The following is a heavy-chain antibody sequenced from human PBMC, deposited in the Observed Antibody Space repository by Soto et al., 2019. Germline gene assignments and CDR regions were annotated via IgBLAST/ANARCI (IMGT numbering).Heavy chain of an antibody. CDR3: GRVGLVVGSRYFDY. CDR1: GFTFSDHY. D-gene: IGHD6-19*01. CDR2: IRNKGNSYIT. J-gene: IGHJ4*02. V-gene: IGHV3-72*01. Sequence: GGSLRLSCAASGFTFSDHYMDWVRQAPEKGLEWVGRIRNKGNSYITEYAGSVKGRFTISIDVSKNSLYLQMNSLKTEDTAIYYCGRVGLVVGSRYFDYWGQGTLVTVSS.